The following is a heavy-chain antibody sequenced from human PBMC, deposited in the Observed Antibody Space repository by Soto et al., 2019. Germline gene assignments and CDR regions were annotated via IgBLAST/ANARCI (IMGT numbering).Heavy chain of an antibody. V-gene: IGHV3-66*01. CDR1: GYTVSSNY. CDR3: ARASPYCGGDCDSDY. D-gene: IGHD2-21*01. Sequence: GGSLRLSCAASGYTVSSNYMSWVRQAPGKGLEWVSVIYSGGSTYYADSVKGRFTISRDNSKNTLYLQMNSLRAEDTAVYYCARASPYCGGDCDSDYWGQGTLVTVSS. CDR2: IYSGGST. J-gene: IGHJ4*02.